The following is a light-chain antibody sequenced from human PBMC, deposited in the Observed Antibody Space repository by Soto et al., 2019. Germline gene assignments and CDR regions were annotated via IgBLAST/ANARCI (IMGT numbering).Light chain of an antibody. Sequence: EIVLTQSPGTLSLSPGERATLSCRASQSVSSTYLIWYQQKPGQAPRLLIYGASSRATGIPVRFSGSGFGTEFTLTISSLQSEDFAVYYCQQYKNWPLFGQGTRLEIK. V-gene: IGKV3-15*01. CDR2: GAS. J-gene: IGKJ5*01. CDR1: QSVSSTY. CDR3: QQYKNWPL.